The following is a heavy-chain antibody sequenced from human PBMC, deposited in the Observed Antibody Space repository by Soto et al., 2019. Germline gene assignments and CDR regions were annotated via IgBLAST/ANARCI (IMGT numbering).Heavy chain of an antibody. CDR1: GFTFSSYS. V-gene: IGHV3-48*02. CDR3: ARGSSNWAYYFDF. J-gene: IGHJ4*02. CDR2: ITISGTTV. D-gene: IGHD6-13*01. Sequence: PGGSLRLSCAASGFTFSSYSLNWVRQAPGKGLEWVSYITISGTTVYYADSVRGRFTISRDNAKNSLYLQMNSLRDDDTAVYYCARGSSNWAYYFDFWGQGTLVTVSS.